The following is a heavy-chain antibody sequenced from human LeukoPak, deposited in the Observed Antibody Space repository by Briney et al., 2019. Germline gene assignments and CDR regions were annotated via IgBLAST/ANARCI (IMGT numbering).Heavy chain of an antibody. V-gene: IGHV3-49*03. CDR2: IRSKAYGGTT. CDR1: GFTFGDYA. CDR3: TGDYGSGGRGDY. D-gene: IGHD3-10*01. J-gene: IGHJ4*02. Sequence: GGSLRLSCTASGFTFGDYAMSWFRQAPGKGLEWVGFIRSKAYGGTTEYSASVKGRFTISRDDSTSIAYLQMNSLKTEDTAVYYCTGDYGSGGRGDYWGQGTLVTVSS.